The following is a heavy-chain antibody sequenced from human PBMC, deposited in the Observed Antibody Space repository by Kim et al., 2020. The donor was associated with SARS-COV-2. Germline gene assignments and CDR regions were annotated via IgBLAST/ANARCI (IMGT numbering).Heavy chain of an antibody. CDR2: ISSSGSTI. CDR1: GFTFSDYY. Sequence: GGSLRLSCAASGFTFSDYYMSWIRQAPGKGLEWVSYISSSGSTIYYADSVKGRFTISWDNAKNSLYLQMNSLRAEDTAVYYCAREDYGDSGVDYYYYMDVWGKGTTVTVSS. V-gene: IGHV3-11*01. J-gene: IGHJ6*03. CDR3: AREDYGDSGVDYYYYMDV. D-gene: IGHD4-17*01.